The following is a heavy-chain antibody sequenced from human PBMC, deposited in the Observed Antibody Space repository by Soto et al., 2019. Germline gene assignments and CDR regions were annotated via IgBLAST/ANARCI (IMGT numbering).Heavy chain of an antibody. J-gene: IGHJ6*02. CDR1: GFTFSDYY. D-gene: IGHD2-2*01. CDR2: IEGDGSVK. CDR3: VRDRCVISRCEIYGMDV. V-gene: IGHV3-7*03. Sequence: PGGSLRLSCAASGFTFSDYYIIWIRKAPGEGMEWVANIEGDGSVKNDLDAVRGRFTISRDNAKNSIHLQMSSLRAVDMGANDCVRDRCVISRCEIYGMDVWGQGTTVTVSS.